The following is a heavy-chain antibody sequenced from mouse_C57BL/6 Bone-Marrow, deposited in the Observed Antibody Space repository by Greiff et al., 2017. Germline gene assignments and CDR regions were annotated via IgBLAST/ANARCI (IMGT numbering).Heavy chain of an antibody. Sequence: QVQLEQPGAELVKPGASVKMSCKAYGYTFTSYWITWVRKRPGQGLEWIGDIYPTSGRTNYNEKFKSKAILTVDTSSNTAYMQLSSLTSEDSAVFYCARSGPLGRSFDYWGQGTTLTVSS. CDR1: GYTFTSYW. CDR3: ARSGPLGRSFDY. V-gene: IGHV1-55*01. J-gene: IGHJ2*01. CDR2: IYPTSGRT. D-gene: IGHD4-1*01.